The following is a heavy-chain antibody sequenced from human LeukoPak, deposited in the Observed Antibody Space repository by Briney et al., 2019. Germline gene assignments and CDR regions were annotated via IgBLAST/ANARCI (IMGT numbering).Heavy chain of an antibody. V-gene: IGHV4-59*01. Sequence: PSETLSLTCTVSGGSISSYYWSWIRQPPGKGLEWIGYIYYSGSTNYNPPLKSRVTISVDTSKNQFSLKLSSVTAADTAVYYCARDLRKAGWFDPWGQGTLVTVSS. CDR3: ARDLRKAGWFDP. J-gene: IGHJ5*02. CDR2: IYYSGST. CDR1: GGSISSYY.